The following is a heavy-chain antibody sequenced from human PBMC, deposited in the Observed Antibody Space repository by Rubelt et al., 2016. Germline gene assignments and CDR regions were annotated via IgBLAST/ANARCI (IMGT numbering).Heavy chain of an antibody. CDR2: INTNTENP. Sequence: QVQLVQSRSELKKPGASVKVSCKASGYTFTSYAMNWVRQATGQGIEWMGWINTNTENPTYAQGFTGRFVFSVDTSVSTAYLQISSLKAEDTAVYYCARVIAAAGRDGNYFDYWGQGTLVTVSS. D-gene: IGHD6-13*01. J-gene: IGHJ4*02. CDR3: ARVIAAAGRDGNYFDY. V-gene: IGHV7-4-1*02. CDR1: GYTFTSYA.